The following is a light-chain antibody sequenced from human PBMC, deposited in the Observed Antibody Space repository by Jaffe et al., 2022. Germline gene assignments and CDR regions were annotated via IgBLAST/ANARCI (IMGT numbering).Light chain of an antibody. CDR2: DVS. J-gene: IGLJ1*01. V-gene: IGLV2-11*01. CDR3: CSYAGSYTFV. Sequence: QSALTQPRSVSGSPGQSVTISCTGTNNDVGGYKYVSWYQQHPGKAPKLIIYDVSERPSGVPDRFSGSKSGNTASLTISGLQTEDEADYYCCSYAGSYTFVFGTGTEVTVL. CDR1: NNDVGGYKY.